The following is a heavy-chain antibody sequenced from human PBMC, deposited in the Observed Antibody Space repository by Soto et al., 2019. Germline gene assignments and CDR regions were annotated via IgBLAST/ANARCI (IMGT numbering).Heavy chain of an antibody. J-gene: IGHJ3*02. CDR3: ARVEQGTATTVVNAFDI. CDR1: GGFVSSGSYY. Sequence: QVQLQQWGAGLLKPSETLSLTCAVYGGFVSSGSYYWSWIRQPPGKGLEWLGEMSHSGGTHFNPSLKSGVTISVDTSKNQFAPKIRSVTAADPALYYWARVEQGTATTVVNAFDIWGPGTMVTGSS. CDR2: MSHSGGT. D-gene: IGHD1-1*01. V-gene: IGHV4-34*01.